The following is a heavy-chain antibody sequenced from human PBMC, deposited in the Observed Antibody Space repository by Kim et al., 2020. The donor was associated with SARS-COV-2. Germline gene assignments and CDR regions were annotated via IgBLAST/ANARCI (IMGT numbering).Heavy chain of an antibody. CDR2: ISYDGSNK. V-gene: IGHV3-30*18. Sequence: GGSLRLSCAASGFTFSSYGMHWVRQAPGKGLEWVAVISYDGSNKYYADSVKGRFTISRDNSKNTLYLQMNSLRAEDTAVYYCAKSGTTVVTDDWFDPWGQGTLVTVSS. D-gene: IGHD4-17*01. CDR3: AKSGTTVVTDDWFDP. CDR1: GFTFSSYG. J-gene: IGHJ5*02.